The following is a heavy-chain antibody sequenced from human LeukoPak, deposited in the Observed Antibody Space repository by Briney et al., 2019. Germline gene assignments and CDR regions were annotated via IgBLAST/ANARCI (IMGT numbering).Heavy chain of an antibody. Sequence: PGGSLRLSCAASGFTFDDYGMSWVRQAPGKGLEWVSGINWNGGSTGYADSVKGRFTISRDNAKNSLYLQMNSLRAEDTAVYYCARGYYDSSGYRYWGQGTLVTVSS. D-gene: IGHD3-22*01. V-gene: IGHV3-20*04. CDR1: GFTFDDYG. J-gene: IGHJ4*02. CDR3: ARGYYDSSGYRY. CDR2: INWNGGST.